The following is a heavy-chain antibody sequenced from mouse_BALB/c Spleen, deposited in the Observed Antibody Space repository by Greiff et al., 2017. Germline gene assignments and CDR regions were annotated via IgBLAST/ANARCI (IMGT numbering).Heavy chain of an antibody. Sequence: DVQLVESGPGLVKPSQSLSLTCTVTGYSITSDYAWNWIRQFPGNKLEWMGYISYSGSTSYNPSLKSRISITRDTSKNQFFLQLNSVTTEDTATYYCARWGLLRFAYWGQGTLVTVSA. D-gene: IGHD2-3*01. J-gene: IGHJ3*01. V-gene: IGHV3-2*02. CDR3: ARWGLLRFAY. CDR1: GYSITSDYA. CDR2: ISYSGST.